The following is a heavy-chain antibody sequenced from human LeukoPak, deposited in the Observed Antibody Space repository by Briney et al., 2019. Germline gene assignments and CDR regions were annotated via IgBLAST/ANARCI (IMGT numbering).Heavy chain of an antibody. J-gene: IGHJ5*02. CDR2: IRYDGSNK. Sequence: GGSLRLSCAASGFTFSSYGMHWVRQAPGKGLEWVAFIRYDGSNKYFADSVRGRFTISRDNSKNTLYLQMNSLRAEDTAVYYCAKDGDYDILTGYYKGNWFDPWGQGTLVTVSS. V-gene: IGHV3-30*02. CDR3: AKDGDYDILTGYYKGNWFDP. D-gene: IGHD3-9*01. CDR1: GFTFSSYG.